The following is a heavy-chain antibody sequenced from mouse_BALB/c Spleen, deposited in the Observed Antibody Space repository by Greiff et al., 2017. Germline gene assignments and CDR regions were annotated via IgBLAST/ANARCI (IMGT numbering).Heavy chain of an antibody. J-gene: IGHJ4*01. V-gene: IGHV1-37*01. CDR2: INPYNGDT. Sequence: EVQVVESGPELVKPGASVKISCKASGYSFTGYFMNWVKQSHGKSLEWIGRINPYNGDTFYNQKFKGKATLTVDKSSSTAHMELLSLTSEDSAVYYCGRGWLLLGGAMDYWGQGTSVTVSS. D-gene: IGHD2-3*01. CDR3: GRGWLLLGGAMDY. CDR1: GYSFTGYF.